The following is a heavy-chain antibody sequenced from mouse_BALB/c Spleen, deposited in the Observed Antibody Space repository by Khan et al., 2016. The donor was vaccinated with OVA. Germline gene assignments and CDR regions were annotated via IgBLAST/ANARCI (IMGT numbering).Heavy chain of an antibody. Sequence: QVQLQQSGAELVKPGASVKLSCKASGYPLTSYWLHWMKQRPGQGLEWIGEIDPSDNYTNYNQKFKGKAILTVDKSSSTTYMQLSSLTSEDSAVXYSASSLLNGSSTWFGYWGQGTLVTVSA. CDR2: IDPSDNYT. J-gene: IGHJ3*01. CDR1: GYPLTSYW. V-gene: IGHV1-69*02. D-gene: IGHD1-1*01. CDR3: ASSLLNGSSTWFGY.